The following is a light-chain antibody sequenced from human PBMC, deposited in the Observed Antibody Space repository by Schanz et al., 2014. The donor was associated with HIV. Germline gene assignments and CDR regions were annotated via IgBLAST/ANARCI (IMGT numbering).Light chain of an antibody. J-gene: IGLJ3*02. CDR3: GSFTTRSPWV. V-gene: IGLV2-14*01. Sequence: QSVLTQPPSASGSPGQSVTISCTGSSSDVGSYNYVSWFQQRPGKAPKLIIYDVTDRPSGVSFRFSGSKSGNTASLTISGLQSEGEAFYYCGSFTTRSPWVFGGGTKVTVL. CDR2: DVT. CDR1: SSDVGSYNY.